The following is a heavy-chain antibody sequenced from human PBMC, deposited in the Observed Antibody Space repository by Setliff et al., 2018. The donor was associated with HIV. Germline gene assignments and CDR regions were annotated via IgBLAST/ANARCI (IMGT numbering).Heavy chain of an antibody. CDR1: GFSLSTSGMC. D-gene: IGHD5-12*01. Sequence: SGPTLVNPTPTLTVTCNFSGFSLSTSGMCVSWIRQPPGKALEWLARIDWDDDKYYSTSLKTRLTISKDTSKNQVVLTMTNMDPVDTATYYCARMCGNIEATAFEGVWGKGTTVTVSS. V-gene: IGHV2-70*11. CDR3: ARMCGNIEATAFEGV. CDR2: IDWDDDK. J-gene: IGHJ6*04.